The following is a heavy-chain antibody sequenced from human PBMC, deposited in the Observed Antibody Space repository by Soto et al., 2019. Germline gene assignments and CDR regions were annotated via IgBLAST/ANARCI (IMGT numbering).Heavy chain of an antibody. Sequence: GGSLSLSCSASEFTFSIYSMNWVRQAPGKGLEWISYISTTSSSIYYADSVKGRFTISRDNSKNSLYLQMNSLRTEDTALYYCAKDYSRSSSPFYYFDYWGQGTLVTVSS. J-gene: IGHJ4*02. D-gene: IGHD6-6*01. V-gene: IGHV3-48*04. CDR3: AKDYSRSSSPFYYFDY. CDR1: EFTFSIYS. CDR2: ISTTSSSI.